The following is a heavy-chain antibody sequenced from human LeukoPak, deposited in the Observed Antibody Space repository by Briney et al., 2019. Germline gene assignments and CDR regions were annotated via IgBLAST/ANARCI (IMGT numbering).Heavy chain of an antibody. CDR3: ATETNGRHYDY. D-gene: IGHD1-14*01. CDR1: GLTFSTSG. CDR2: IGPTGSDR. Sequence: GGSLRLSCTASGLTFSTSGFNWVRQAPGKGLKWVASIGPTGSDRYHAESIKGRFTISRENANNFLYPQMNSLRAEDTAVYYCATETNGRHYDYWGQGTLLTVSS. V-gene: IGHV3-21*06. J-gene: IGHJ4*02.